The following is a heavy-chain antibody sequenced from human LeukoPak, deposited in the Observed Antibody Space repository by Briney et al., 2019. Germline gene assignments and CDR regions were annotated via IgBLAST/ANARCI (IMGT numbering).Heavy chain of an antibody. J-gene: IGHJ4*02. D-gene: IGHD4-17*01. CDR3: ARRDYGDYVFDY. CDR1: GGSISSYY. Sequence: ETLSLTCTVSGGSISSYYWSWIRQPPGKGLEWIGYIYDSGSTSYNPSLKSRVTISVDTSKNQFSLKLSSVTAADTAVYYCARRDYGDYVFDYWGQGTLVTVSS. CDR2: IYDSGST. V-gene: IGHV4-59*08.